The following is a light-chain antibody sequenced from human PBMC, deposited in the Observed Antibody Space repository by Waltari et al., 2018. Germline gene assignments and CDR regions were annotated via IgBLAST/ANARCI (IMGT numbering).Light chain of an antibody. V-gene: IGKV1-39*01. J-gene: IGKJ4*01. CDR1: HSITTY. CDR3: QQTNTVPLT. CDR2: AAS. Sequence: DIQITQSPSSLSASIGDRAPTTCRASHSITTYLNLYQQKPGQAPNLLLYAASRLRSAVPSRFSGSGSGTEFTLTISSLRPEDFATYDFQQTNTVPLTFSGGTKVKMK.